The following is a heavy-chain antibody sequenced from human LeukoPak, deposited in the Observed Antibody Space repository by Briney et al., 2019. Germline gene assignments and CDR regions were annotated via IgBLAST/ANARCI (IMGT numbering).Heavy chain of an antibody. CDR2: ISSSSSYI. V-gene: IGHV3-21*01. CDR3: ARDIGSSWYQFFDY. J-gene: IGHJ4*02. CDR1: GFTFSSYS. Sequence: AGGSLRLSCAASGFTFSSYSMNWVRQAPGKGLEWVSSISSSSSYIYYADSVKGRFTISRDNAKNSLYLQMNSLRAEDTAVYYCARDIGSSWYQFFDYWGQGTLVTVSS. D-gene: IGHD6-13*01.